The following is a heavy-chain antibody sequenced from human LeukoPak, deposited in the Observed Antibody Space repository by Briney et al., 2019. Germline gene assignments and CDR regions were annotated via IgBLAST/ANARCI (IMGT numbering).Heavy chain of an antibody. CDR2: IYHSGST. V-gene: IGHV4-38-2*02. D-gene: IGHD2-2*01. CDR3: ARCEGYCSSTSCSRAYNWFDP. J-gene: IGHJ5*02. Sequence: PSETLSLTCTVSGYSISSGYYWGWIRQPPGKGLEWIGSIYHSGSTYYNPSLKSRVTISVDTSKNQFSLKLSSVTAADTAVYYCARCEGYCSSTSCSRAYNWFDPWGQGTLVTVSS. CDR1: GYSISSGYY.